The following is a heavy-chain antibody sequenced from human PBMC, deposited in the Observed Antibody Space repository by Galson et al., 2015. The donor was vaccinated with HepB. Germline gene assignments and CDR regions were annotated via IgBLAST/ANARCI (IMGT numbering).Heavy chain of an antibody. CDR2: IESDGSVA. V-gene: IGHV3-74*01. Sequence: SLRLSCAASGFTFSNYWMHWVRQVPGKGLVWVSRIESDGSVADYADSVKGRFTISRDNAKDTVYLQMNSLRVEDTAVYYCARAKGVVVPAAISGNFDYWGQGTLVTVSS. CDR3: ARAKGVVVPAAISGNFDY. CDR1: GFTFSNYW. D-gene: IGHD2-2*02. J-gene: IGHJ4*02.